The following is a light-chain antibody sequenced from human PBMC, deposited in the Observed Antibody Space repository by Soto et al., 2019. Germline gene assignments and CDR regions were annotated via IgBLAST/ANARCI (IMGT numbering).Light chain of an antibody. CDR1: QSILYSSNNKNY. CDR3: QQYYDAPQT. V-gene: IGKV4-1*01. J-gene: IGKJ1*01. CDR2: WAS. Sequence: DIVMTQSPDSLAVSLGERATINCKSSQSILYSSNNKNYLAWYQQNPGQPPKLLIYWASTRESGVPDRFSGSGSGTDFTLTISSLQAGDVAVYYCQQYYDAPQTFGQGTKVEIK.